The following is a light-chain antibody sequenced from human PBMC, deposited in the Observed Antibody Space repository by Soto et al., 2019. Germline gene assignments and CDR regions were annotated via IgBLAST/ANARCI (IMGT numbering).Light chain of an antibody. Sequence: QSALTQAVSVSGSPGQSMIISCTGTSSDGGAYNYVSWYQQHPGKDPKLIIYDVSNRPSGVSSRFSDSKSGNTASLTISGLQAEDEGDYYCSSSGGYSNPVVFGGGTKLTVL. V-gene: IGLV2-14*01. CDR2: DVS. CDR1: SSDGGAYNY. CDR3: SSSGGYSNPVV. J-gene: IGLJ2*01.